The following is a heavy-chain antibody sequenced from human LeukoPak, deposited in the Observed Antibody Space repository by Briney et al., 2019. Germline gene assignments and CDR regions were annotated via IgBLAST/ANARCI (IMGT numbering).Heavy chain of an antibody. Sequence: GASVKVSCKASGGTFSSYAISWVRQAPGQGLEWMGGIIPIFGTANYAQKFQGRVTITADESTSTAYMELSSLRSEDTAVYYCARVPLGPPTANWFDPWGQGTLSPSPQ. CDR2: IIPIFGTA. CDR3: ARVPLGPPTANWFDP. V-gene: IGHV1-69*13. D-gene: IGHD3-16*02. J-gene: IGHJ5*02. CDR1: GGTFSSYA.